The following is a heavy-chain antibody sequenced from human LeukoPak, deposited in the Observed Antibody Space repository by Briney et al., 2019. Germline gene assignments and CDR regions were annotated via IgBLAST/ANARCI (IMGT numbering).Heavy chain of an antibody. CDR3: ASLYNDYGDY. Sequence: PGGSLRLSCAASGFTFRNDGMSWVRQAPGKGLEWVSGTIGSGDSKFYADPVKGRFTISRDNSRNTLYLHMNSLRVDDTAVYYCASLYNDYGDYWGQGALVTVSS. CDR1: GFTFRNDG. V-gene: IGHV3-23*01. J-gene: IGHJ4*02. D-gene: IGHD5-24*01. CDR2: TIGSGDSK.